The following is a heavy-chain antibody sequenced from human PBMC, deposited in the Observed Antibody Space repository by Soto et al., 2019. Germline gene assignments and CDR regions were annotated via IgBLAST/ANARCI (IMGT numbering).Heavy chain of an antibody. V-gene: IGHV4-30-2*01. J-gene: IGHJ4*02. D-gene: IGHD5-12*01. Sequence: SETLSLTCAVSGGSVSSGGYSWSWIRQPPGKGLEWIGYIYHSGSTYYNPSLKSRVTISVDRSKNQFSLKLSSVTAADTAVYYCARDSGYDSYYFDYWGQGTLVTVSS. CDR3: ARDSGYDSYYFDY. CDR2: IYHSGST. CDR1: GGSVSSGGYS.